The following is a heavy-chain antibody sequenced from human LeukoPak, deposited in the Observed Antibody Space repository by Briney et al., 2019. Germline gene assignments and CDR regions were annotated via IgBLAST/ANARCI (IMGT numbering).Heavy chain of an antibody. Sequence: PGGSLRLSCTASGFTLGDYALNWVRQAPGKGLEWVGFIRSKGYGGTTEYAASVRGRFTISRDDSKSIAYLQMNSLKTEDTAVYHCARGASAGTVPDYWGQGILVTVSS. V-gene: IGHV3-49*04. D-gene: IGHD6-13*01. J-gene: IGHJ4*02. CDR1: GFTLGDYA. CDR3: ARGASAGTVPDY. CDR2: IRSKGYGGTT.